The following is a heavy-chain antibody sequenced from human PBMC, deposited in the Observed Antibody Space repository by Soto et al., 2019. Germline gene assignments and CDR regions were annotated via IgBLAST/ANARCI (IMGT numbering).Heavy chain of an antibody. V-gene: IGHV1-3*01. CDR2: INAGNGNT. Sequence: QVQLVQSGAEVKKPGASVKVSCKASGYTFTSYAMHWVRQAPGQRLEWRGWINAGNGNTKYSQKFQGRVPITRDTSASTAYMELSSLRSEDTAVYYYAGEDDVRYYFDYWGQGTLVTVSS. CDR3: AGEDDVRYYFDY. D-gene: IGHD1-1*01. J-gene: IGHJ4*02. CDR1: GYTFTSYA.